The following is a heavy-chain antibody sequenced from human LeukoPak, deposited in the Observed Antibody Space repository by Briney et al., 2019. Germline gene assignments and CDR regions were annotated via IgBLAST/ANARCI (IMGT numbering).Heavy chain of an antibody. J-gene: IGHJ4*02. Sequence: GGSLRLSCAASGFTFSTYAMSWVRQAPGKGQEWVSAISGSAGSTYYADSVKGRFTISRDDSKNTLYLQMNSLRAEDTALYYCAEDSAAVAAKGYFDYWGQGTLVTVSS. CDR3: AEDSAAVAAKGYFDY. V-gene: IGHV3-23*01. CDR1: GFTFSTYA. CDR2: ISGSAGST. D-gene: IGHD6-19*01.